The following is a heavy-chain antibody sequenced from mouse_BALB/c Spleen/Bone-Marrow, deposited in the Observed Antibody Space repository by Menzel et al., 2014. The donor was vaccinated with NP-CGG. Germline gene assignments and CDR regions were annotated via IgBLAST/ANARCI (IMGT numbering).Heavy chain of an antibody. J-gene: IGHJ3*01. V-gene: IGHV5-9-4*01. CDR2: ISSGGSYT. D-gene: IGHD1-1*01. CDR3: ARDGYGSSD. CDR1: GFTFSTYA. Sequence: EVKVEESGGVLVKPGGSLKLSCAASGFTFSTYAMSWVRQSPEKRPEWVAEISSGGSYTYYPDTVTGRFTISRDNAKNTLYLEMSSLRSEDTAMYYCARDGYGSSDWGQGTLVTVSA.